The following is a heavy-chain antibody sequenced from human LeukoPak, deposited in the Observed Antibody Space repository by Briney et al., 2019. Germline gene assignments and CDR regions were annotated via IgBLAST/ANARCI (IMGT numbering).Heavy chain of an antibody. J-gene: IGHJ4*02. D-gene: IGHD6-19*01. CDR3: ARDMSGSGWYYFDY. V-gene: IGHV3-73*01. Sequence: GGSLRLSCAASGFTFSGSAMHWVRQASGKGLEWVGCIRSKASSYATAYAASVNGRFTISRDDSTNTPYLQMNSLKTEDTAVYYCARDMSGSGWYYFDYWGQGTLVTVSS. CDR2: IRSKASSYAT. CDR1: GFTFSGSA.